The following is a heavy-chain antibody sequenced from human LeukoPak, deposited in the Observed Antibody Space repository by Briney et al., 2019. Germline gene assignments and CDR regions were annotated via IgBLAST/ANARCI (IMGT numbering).Heavy chain of an antibody. D-gene: IGHD6-19*01. CDR2: TYTSGST. Sequence: SQTLSLTCTVSGGSISSGSYYWSWIRQPAGKGLEWIGRTYTSGSTNYNPSLKSRVSMSLDTTKNQFSLTLNSVTAADTAIYYCAKSRKGSGWYFFDYWGQGALVAVSS. CDR3: AKSRKGSGWYFFDY. CDR1: GGSISSGSYY. V-gene: IGHV4-61*02. J-gene: IGHJ4*02.